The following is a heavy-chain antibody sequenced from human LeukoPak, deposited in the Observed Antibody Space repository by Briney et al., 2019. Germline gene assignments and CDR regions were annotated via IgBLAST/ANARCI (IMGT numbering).Heavy chain of an antibody. CDR1: GFTFSSYA. D-gene: IGHD2-2*01. CDR3: AKVETSGGANCYALDY. CDR2: ISGSDGST. J-gene: IGHJ4*02. Sequence: GGSLRLSGAASGFTFSSYAMTWVRQAPDKGLEWVSAISGSDGSTYYADSVKGRFTISRDDSQNTLYLQMNSLSAEDTAVYYCAKVETSGGANCYALDYWGQGTLVTVSS. V-gene: IGHV3-23*01.